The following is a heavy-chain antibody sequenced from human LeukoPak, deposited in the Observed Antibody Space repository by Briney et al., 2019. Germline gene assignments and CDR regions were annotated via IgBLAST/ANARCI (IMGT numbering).Heavy chain of an antibody. V-gene: IGHV1-69*04. D-gene: IGHD3-22*01. J-gene: IGHJ4*02. Sequence: GASVKVSCKASGGTFSSYAISWVRQAPGQGLEWMGRIIPILGIANYAQKFQGRVTITADKSTSTAYMELSSLRSEDTAVYYCARDPKDSSGYYPDYWAREPWSPSLQ. CDR3: ARDPKDSSGYYPDY. CDR2: IIPILGIA. CDR1: GGTFSSYA.